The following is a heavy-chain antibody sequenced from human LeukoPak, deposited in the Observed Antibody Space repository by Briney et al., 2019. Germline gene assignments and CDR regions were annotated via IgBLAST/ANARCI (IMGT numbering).Heavy chain of an antibody. J-gene: IGHJ4*02. CDR1: GGSFSTYA. CDR3: ARDRGGGFDLAFFDH. CDR2: LIPVLGMS. V-gene: IGHV1-69*04. D-gene: IGHD5-12*01. Sequence: SVKVSCKASGGSFSTYAVNWVRQAPGQGLEWMGRLIPVLGMSHYAQGFQGRVTLTADRSTNTAYMELDRLTSDDTAVYFCARDRGGGFDLAFFDHWGQGTLVTVSS.